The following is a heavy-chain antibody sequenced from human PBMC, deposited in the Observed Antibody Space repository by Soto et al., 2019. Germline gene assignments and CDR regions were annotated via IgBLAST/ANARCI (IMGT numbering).Heavy chain of an antibody. D-gene: IGHD3-3*01. CDR2: IWYDGSNK. J-gene: IGHJ6*01. Sequence: GGSLRLSCAASGFTFSSYGMHWVRQAPGKGLEWVAGIWYDGSNKYYADSVKGRFTISRDDSKNTLYLQINSLRAEDTAVYYCARDLHRAYYDFWSRFLYGMDVWGQRTPVTVSS. V-gene: IGHV3-33*01. CDR1: GFTFSSYG. CDR3: ARDLHRAYYDFWSRFLYGMDV.